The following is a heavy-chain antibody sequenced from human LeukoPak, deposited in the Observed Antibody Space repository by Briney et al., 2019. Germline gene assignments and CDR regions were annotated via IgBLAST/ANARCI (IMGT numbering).Heavy chain of an antibody. CDR3: AKVSVVMVNDTFDI. CDR1: GFIFTSYG. V-gene: IGHV3-30*02. CDR2: IRFDGTKA. D-gene: IGHD3-22*01. J-gene: IGHJ3*02. Sequence: PGGSLRLSCAASGFIFTSYGMHWVREAPGRGLEWVAFIRFDGTKAYYADSVKGRFTVDRDNSKNTLYLQINSLRVEDTAVYYCAKVSVVMVNDTFDIWGQGTMVIVSS.